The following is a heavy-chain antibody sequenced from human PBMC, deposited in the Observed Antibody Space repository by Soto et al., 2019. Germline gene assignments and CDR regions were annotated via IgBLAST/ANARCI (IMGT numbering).Heavy chain of an antibody. CDR3: ARAEIVQYYYYMDV. J-gene: IGHJ6*03. CDR1: GFTFSSYG. CDR2: IWYDGSNK. V-gene: IGHV3-33*01. D-gene: IGHD2-8*01. Sequence: ASGGGVVQPGRSLRLSCAASGFTFSSYGMHWVRQAPGKGLEWVAVIWYDGSNKYYADSVKGRFTISRDNSKNTLYLQMNSLRAEDTAVYYCARAEIVQYYYYMDVWGKGTTVTVSS.